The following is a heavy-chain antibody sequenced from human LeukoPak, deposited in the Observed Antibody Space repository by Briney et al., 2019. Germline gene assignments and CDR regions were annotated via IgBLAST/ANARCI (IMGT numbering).Heavy chain of an antibody. J-gene: IGHJ4*02. CDR3: AKGPYYDFWSGSYYFDY. CDR1: GFTFSSYA. D-gene: IGHD3-3*01. V-gene: IGHV3-23*01. Sequence: PGGSLRLSCAASGFTFSSYAMSWVRQAPGKGLEWVSGISGSGGSTYYADSVKGRFTISRDKSKNTLYLQMNSLRAEDTAVYYCAKGPYYDFWSGSYYFDYWGQGTLVTVSS. CDR2: ISGSGGST.